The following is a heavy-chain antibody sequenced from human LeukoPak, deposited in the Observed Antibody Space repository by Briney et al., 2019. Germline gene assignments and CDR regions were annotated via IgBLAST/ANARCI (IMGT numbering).Heavy chain of an antibody. CDR1: GGSISSYY. J-gene: IGHJ4*02. V-gene: IGHV4-59*08. CDR2: FYYSGST. D-gene: IGHD2-15*01. CDR3: ARYLCSGGSCYFDY. Sequence: SETLSLTCTVSGGSISSYYWSWIRQPPGKGLEWIGYFYYSGSTNYNPSLKSRVALSVDTSKNQFSLKLSSVTAADTAVYYCARYLCSGGSCYFDYWGQGTLVIVSS.